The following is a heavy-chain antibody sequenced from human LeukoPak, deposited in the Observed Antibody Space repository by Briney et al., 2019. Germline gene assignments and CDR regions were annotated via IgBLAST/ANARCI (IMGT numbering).Heavy chain of an antibody. J-gene: IGHJ4*02. CDR2: IYYSGST. CDR1: GGSISSYY. D-gene: IGHD6-19*01. Sequence: SETLSLTCTVSGGSISSYYWSWIRQPPGKGPEWIGYIYYSGSTNYNPSLKSRVTISVDTSKNQFSLKLSSVTAADTAVYYCARRSVAGTSDYWGQGTLVTVSS. V-gene: IGHV4-59*12. CDR3: ARRSVAGTSDY.